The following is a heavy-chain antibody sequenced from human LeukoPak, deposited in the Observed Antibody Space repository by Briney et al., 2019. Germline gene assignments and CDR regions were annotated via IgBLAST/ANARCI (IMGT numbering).Heavy chain of an antibody. Sequence: PSETLSLTCTVSGGSISSSSYHWGWIRQPPGKGLEWVGGIYYCGSTYYNPSLKSRVTISVDTSKNQFSLKLSSVTAADTAVYYCARLPYPFIAVAGMEYNWFDPWGQGTLVTVSS. D-gene: IGHD6-19*01. J-gene: IGHJ5*02. CDR1: GGSISSSSYH. CDR2: IYYCGST. V-gene: IGHV4-39*01. CDR3: ARLPYPFIAVAGMEYNWFDP.